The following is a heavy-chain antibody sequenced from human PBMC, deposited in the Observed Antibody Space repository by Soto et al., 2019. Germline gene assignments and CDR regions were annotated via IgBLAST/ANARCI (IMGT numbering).Heavy chain of an antibody. V-gene: IGHV1-3*01. CDR2: INAGNGNT. CDR3: ARGLRYFDPNAFDI. D-gene: IGHD3-9*01. CDR1: GYTFTSYA. J-gene: IGHJ3*02. Sequence: ASVKVSCKSSGYTFTSYAMHWVRQAPGQRLEWMGWINAGNGNTKYSQKFQGRVTITRDTSASTAYMELSSLRSEDTAVYYCARGLRYFDPNAFDIWGQGKLVTVSS.